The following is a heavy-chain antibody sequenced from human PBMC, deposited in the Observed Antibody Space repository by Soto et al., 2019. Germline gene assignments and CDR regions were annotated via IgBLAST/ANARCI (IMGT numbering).Heavy chain of an antibody. D-gene: IGHD3-9*01. CDR2: INHSGTT. CDR3: SSYHELDRLTGSRHYMDV. CDR1: GGCVRGSV. V-gene: IGHV4-34*01. J-gene: IGHJ6*03. Sequence: ACAACGGCVRGSVLGGARQNPGKGLEWIGEINHSGTTNYNPSLKTRVTISADTSKHQFSLRLSSVTAADSAVYYCSSYHELDRLTGSRHYMDVWGRGTTVTVSS.